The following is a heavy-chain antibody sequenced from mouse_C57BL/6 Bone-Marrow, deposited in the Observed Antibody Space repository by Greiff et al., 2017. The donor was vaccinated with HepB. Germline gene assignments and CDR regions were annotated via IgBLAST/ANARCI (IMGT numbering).Heavy chain of an antibody. CDR2: ISSGSSTI. CDR3: ATYAYFDY. V-gene: IGHV5-17*01. Sequence: DVHLVESGGGLVKPGGSLKLSCAASGFTFSDYGMHWVRQAPEKGLEWVAYISSGSSTIYYADTVKGRFTISRDNAKNTLFLQMTSLRSEDTAMYYCATYAYFDYWGQGTTLTVSS. CDR1: GFTFSDYG. D-gene: IGHD1-1*01. J-gene: IGHJ2*01.